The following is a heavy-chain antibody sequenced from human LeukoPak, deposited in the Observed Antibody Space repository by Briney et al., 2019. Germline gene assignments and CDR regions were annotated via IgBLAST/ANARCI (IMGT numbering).Heavy chain of an antibody. D-gene: IGHD6-19*01. CDR3: AKGIAVAGMYYYGVDV. Sequence: PGGSLRLSCAASGFTFSSYAMSWVRQAPGKGLEWVSAISGSGGSTYYADSVKGRFTISRDNSKNTLYLQMNSLRAEDTAVYYCAKGIAVAGMYYYGVDVWGQGTTVTVSS. V-gene: IGHV3-23*01. CDR2: ISGSGGST. CDR1: GFTFSSYA. J-gene: IGHJ6*02.